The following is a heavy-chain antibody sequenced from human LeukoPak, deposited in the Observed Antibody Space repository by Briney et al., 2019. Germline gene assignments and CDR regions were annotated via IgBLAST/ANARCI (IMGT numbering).Heavy chain of an antibody. CDR3: ARVGRALYDILTGYYLSMFGGYYYYMDV. D-gene: IGHD3-9*01. J-gene: IGHJ6*03. CDR1: SGSISDSNFY. CDR2: IFYSGST. Sequence: SETLSLTCTVSSGSISDSNFYWGWIRQPPGKGLEWVGSIFYSGSTDYNPSLKSRVTISVDTSKNQFSLKLSSVTAADTAVYYCARVGRALYDILTGYYLSMFGGYYYYMDVWGKGTTVTVSS. V-gene: IGHV4-39*07.